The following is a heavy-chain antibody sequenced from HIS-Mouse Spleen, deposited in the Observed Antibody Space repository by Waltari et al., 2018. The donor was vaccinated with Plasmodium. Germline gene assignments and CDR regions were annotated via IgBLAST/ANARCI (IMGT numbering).Heavy chain of an antibody. J-gene: IGHJ3*02. CDR3: ARDRYGSGSYDAFDI. Sequence: QVQLQESGPGLVKPSETLSLTCTVSGGSISSYYWSWIRQPAGKGLEWIGRIYTSESTNDNPSLKRRVTMAVDTSKNQFSLKLSSVTAADTAVYYCARDRYGSGSYDAFDIWGQGTMVTVSS. V-gene: IGHV4-4*07. D-gene: IGHD3-10*01. CDR1: GGSISSYY. CDR2: IYTSEST.